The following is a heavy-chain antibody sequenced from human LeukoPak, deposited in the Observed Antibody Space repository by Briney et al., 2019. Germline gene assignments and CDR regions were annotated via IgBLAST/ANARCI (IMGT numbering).Heavy chain of an antibody. Sequence: GGSLRLSCAASGFIVSSNYMSWVRQAPGKGLEWVSAISGSGGSTYYADSVKGRFTISRDNSKNTLYLQMNSLRAEDTAVYYCAKVAHYYGSGSYYEYYFDYWGQGTLVTVSS. CDR1: GFIVSSNY. CDR2: ISGSGGST. J-gene: IGHJ4*02. V-gene: IGHV3-23*01. D-gene: IGHD3-10*01. CDR3: AKVAHYYGSGSYYEYYFDY.